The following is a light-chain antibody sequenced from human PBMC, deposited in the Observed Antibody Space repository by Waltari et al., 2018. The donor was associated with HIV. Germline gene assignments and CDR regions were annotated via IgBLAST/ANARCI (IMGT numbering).Light chain of an antibody. J-gene: IGKJ2*01. Sequence: EIVMTQSQATLSVSPGERATLSCRASQSIGSRLAWYQQKPGQAPRLLIYGASTRATGIPARISGSGSGTDFTLTISSLQSEDVAVYYCQQYNSWPPYTFGQGTKLEIK. CDR1: QSIGSR. CDR3: QQYNSWPPYT. V-gene: IGKV3-15*01. CDR2: GAS.